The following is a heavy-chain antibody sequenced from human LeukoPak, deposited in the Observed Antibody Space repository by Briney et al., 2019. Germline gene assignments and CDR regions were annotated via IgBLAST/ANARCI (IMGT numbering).Heavy chain of an antibody. CDR2: ISGGST. CDR1: GFTVSSNE. J-gene: IGHJ4*02. CDR3: ARVGYCSGGSCYDY. V-gene: IGHV3-38-3*01. D-gene: IGHD2-15*01. Sequence: GGSLRLSCAASGFTVSSNEMSWVRQAPGKGLEWVSSISGGSTYYADSVKGRFTISRDNAKNSLYLQMNSLRAEDTAVYYCARVGYCSGGSCYDYWGQGTLVTVSS.